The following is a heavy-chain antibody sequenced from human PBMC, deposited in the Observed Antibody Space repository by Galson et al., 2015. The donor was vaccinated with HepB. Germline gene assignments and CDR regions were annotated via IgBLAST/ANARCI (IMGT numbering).Heavy chain of an antibody. D-gene: IGHD6-13*01. CDR1: GFTFSSYS. J-gene: IGHJ5*02. Sequence: SLRLSCAASGFTFSSYSMNWVRQAPGKGLEWVSYISSSSTTYYADSVKGRFTISRDNAKNSLYLQMNSLRDEDTAVYYCARDHGYSSSWYWFDHWGQGTLVTVSS. CDR2: ISSSSTT. CDR3: ARDHGYSSSWYWFDH. V-gene: IGHV3-48*02.